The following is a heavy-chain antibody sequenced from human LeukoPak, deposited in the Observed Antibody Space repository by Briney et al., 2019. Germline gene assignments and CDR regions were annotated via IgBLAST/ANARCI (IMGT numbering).Heavy chain of an antibody. CDR3: ASRKERNYGDYYY. D-gene: IGHD4-17*01. CDR1: GFTFSSYG. J-gene: IGHJ4*02. Sequence: GGSLRLSCAASGFTFSSYGMSWVRQAPGKVLEWVSVIYSGGSTYYADSVKGRFTISRDNSKNTLYLQMNSLRAEDTAVYYCASRKERNYGDYYYWGQGTLVTVSS. V-gene: IGHV3-66*01. CDR2: IYSGGST.